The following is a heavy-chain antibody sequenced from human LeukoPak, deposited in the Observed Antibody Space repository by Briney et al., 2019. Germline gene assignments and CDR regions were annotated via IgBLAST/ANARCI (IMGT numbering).Heavy chain of an antibody. V-gene: IGHV3-23*01. J-gene: IGHJ4*02. CDR1: GFTFNTYA. Sequence: GGSLRLSCAASGFTFNTYAMSWVRRAPGKGLGWVSSIGISFDTYYADSVKGRFTISRDNSKNTLYLQMNSLKAEDAAVYYCAKDRISRDEMYNFDYWGRGALVTVSS. D-gene: IGHD5-24*01. CDR3: AKDRISRDEMYNFDY. CDR2: IGISFDT.